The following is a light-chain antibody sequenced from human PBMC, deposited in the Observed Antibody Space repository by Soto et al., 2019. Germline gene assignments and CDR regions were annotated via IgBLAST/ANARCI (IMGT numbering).Light chain of an antibody. CDR3: QTGGT. CDR1: SGHNSYS. V-gene: IGLV4-69*01. J-gene: IGLJ1*01. Sequence: QSVLTQSPSASASLGASVKLTCTLSSGHNSYSIAWHQQQPEKGPRFLIKVNSDGSHSKGDGIPDRFSGSSSGAERYLTISSLQSEDEADYFCQTGGTFGTGTKLTVL. CDR2: VNSDGSH.